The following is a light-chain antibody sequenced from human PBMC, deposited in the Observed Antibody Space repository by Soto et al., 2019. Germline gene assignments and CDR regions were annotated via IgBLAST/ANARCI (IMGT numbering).Light chain of an antibody. Sequence: EIVLTQSQGTMSLSPGERATLSCRASQSVSSSCLAWYQQKPGRAPRLLIYGASSSATGIPDRFSGSGSGTDFTLTISSLVAEEFPDYYCPQHGSYPRTFGQGTKVDIK. CDR1: QSVSSSC. V-gene: IGKV3-20*01. CDR3: PQHGSYPRT. CDR2: GAS. J-gene: IGKJ1*01.